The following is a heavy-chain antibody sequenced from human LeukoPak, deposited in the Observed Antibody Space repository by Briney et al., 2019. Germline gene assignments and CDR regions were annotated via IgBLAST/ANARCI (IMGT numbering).Heavy chain of an antibody. J-gene: IGHJ6*02. CDR3: ARYFCSSTSCPYYYYGMDV. Sequence: PGGSLRLSCAASGFTFSSYSMSWVRQAPGKGLEWVANIKQDGSEKYYVDSVKGRFTISRDNAKNSLYLQMNSLRAEDTAVYYCARYFCSSTSCPYYYYGMDVWGQGTTVTVSS. CDR1: GFTFSSYS. D-gene: IGHD2-2*01. V-gene: IGHV3-7*01. CDR2: IKQDGSEK.